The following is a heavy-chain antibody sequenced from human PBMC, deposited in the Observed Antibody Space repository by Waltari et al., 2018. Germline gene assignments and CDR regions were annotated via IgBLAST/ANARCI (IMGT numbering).Heavy chain of an antibody. CDR3: ARDQDYDDYMDV. V-gene: IGHV3-30-3*01. CDR2: ISYDGSNK. J-gene: IGHJ6*03. CDR1: GFTFSSYA. Sequence: QVQLVESGGGVVQPGRSLRLSCAASGFTFSSYAMHWVRQAPGKGLEWVAVISYDGSNKYYADSVKGRFTISRDNSKNTLYLQMNSLRAEDTAVYYCARDQDYDDYMDVWGKGTTVTISS.